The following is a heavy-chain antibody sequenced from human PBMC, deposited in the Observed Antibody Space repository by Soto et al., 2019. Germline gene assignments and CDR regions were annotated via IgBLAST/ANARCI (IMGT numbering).Heavy chain of an antibody. J-gene: IGHJ6*02. V-gene: IGHV3-73*01. CDR2: IRSKANSYAT. CDR3: TREYSSGWYPYYYYGMDV. CDR1: GLTFSGSA. D-gene: IGHD6-19*01. Sequence: GGSLRLSCAASGLTFSGSAMHWVRQASGKGLKGVGRIRSKANSYATAYAASVKGRITISRDDSKNTAYLQMNSLKTEDTAVYYCTREYSSGWYPYYYYGMDVWGQGTTVNVSS.